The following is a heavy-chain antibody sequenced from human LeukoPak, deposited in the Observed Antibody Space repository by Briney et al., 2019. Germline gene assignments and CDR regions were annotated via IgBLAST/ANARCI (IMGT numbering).Heavy chain of an antibody. CDR1: GFTSSSYE. CDR2: ISVSGGTI. V-gene: IGHV3-48*03. D-gene: IGHD3-3*01. Sequence: GGSLRLSCAASGFTSSSYEMNWVRQAPGKGLEWVSYISVSGGTIKYADSVKGRFTISRDNAKNSLYLHLNSLRVEDTAFYYCARGDGGYYYGMDVWGQGTTVTVSS. J-gene: IGHJ6*02. CDR3: ARGDGGYYYGMDV.